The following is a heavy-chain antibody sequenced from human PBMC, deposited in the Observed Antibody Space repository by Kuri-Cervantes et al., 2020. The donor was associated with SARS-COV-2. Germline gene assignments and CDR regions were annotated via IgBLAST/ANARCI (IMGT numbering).Heavy chain of an antibody. CDR3: ARDGDLLWFGD. V-gene: IGHV4-39*07. D-gene: IGHD3-10*01. Sequence: ESLKISCTVSGGSISSGGYYWSWVRQPPGKGLEWIGEIYHSGSTNYNPSLKSRVTISVDKSKNQFSLKLSSVTAADTAVYYCARDGDLLWFGDWGQGTLVTVSS. CDR2: IYHSGST. CDR1: GGSISSGGYY. J-gene: IGHJ4*02.